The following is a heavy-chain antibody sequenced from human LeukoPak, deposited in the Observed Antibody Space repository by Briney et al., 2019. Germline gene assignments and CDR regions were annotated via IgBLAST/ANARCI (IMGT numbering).Heavy chain of an antibody. CDR1: GYTFTSYY. V-gene: IGHV1-46*01. Sequence: ASVKVSCKASGYTFTSYYMHWVRQALGQGLEWMGIINPNGGSTTYAQKFQGRVTMTRDTSTSTVYMELSSLRSEDTAVYYCARGAADSLSYYYYMDVWGKGTTVTISS. CDR2: INPNGGST. CDR3: ARGAADSLSYYYYMDV. D-gene: IGHD3-22*01. J-gene: IGHJ6*03.